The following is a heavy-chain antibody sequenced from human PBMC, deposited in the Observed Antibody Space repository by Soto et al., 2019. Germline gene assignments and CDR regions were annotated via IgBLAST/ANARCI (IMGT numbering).Heavy chain of an antibody. V-gene: IGHV3-30-3*01. CDR1: GFTFSTYA. J-gene: IGHJ4*02. D-gene: IGHD5-18*01. Sequence: GGSLRLSCAASGFTFSTYAMHWVRQAPGKGLEWLAIITNEGSNKYNADSVKGRLTISRDNSQNTLYLQMNTLGAEDTAVYYCSRVKTAGYCYEHFDFWGQGTLVTVSS. CDR3: SRVKTAGYCYEHFDF. CDR2: ITNEGSNK.